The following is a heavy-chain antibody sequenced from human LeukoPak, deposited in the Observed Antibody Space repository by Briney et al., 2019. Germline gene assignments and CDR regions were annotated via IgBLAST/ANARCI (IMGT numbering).Heavy chain of an antibody. J-gene: IGHJ4*02. V-gene: IGHV3-48*01. CDR1: GFTFSSYN. D-gene: IGHD5-18*01. CDR3: ARGRGYSYGQLDY. CDR2: ISSTSNTI. Sequence: GGSLRLSCAASGFTFSSYNMNWVRQAPGKGLEWVSYISSTSNTIYYADSVKGRFTISRDNAKNSLYLQMNSLRAEDTAVYYCARGRGYSYGQLDYWGQGTLVAVSS.